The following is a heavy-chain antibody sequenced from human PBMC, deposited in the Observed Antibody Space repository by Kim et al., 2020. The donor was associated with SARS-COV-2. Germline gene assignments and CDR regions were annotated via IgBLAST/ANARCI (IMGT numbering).Heavy chain of an antibody. D-gene: IGHD1-26*01. CDR3: ARDVQWEQRVFDY. V-gene: IGHV3-11*01. Sequence: YADPMKGRFTISRDNAKNSLYLQMNSLRAEDTAVYYCARDVQWEQRVFDYWGQGTLVTVSS. J-gene: IGHJ4*02.